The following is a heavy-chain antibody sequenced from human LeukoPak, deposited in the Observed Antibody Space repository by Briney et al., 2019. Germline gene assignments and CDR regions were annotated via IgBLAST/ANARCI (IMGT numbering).Heavy chain of an antibody. V-gene: IGHV4-59*01. CDR3: ARGYCSGGSCYDY. Sequence: SETLSLTCTVSGGSISSYYRSWLRQPPGKGLEWIGYIYYSGSTNYNPSLKSRVTISVDTSKNQFSLKLCSVTAADTAVYYCARGYCSGGSCYDYWGQGTLVTVSS. CDR2: IYYSGST. J-gene: IGHJ4*02. D-gene: IGHD2-15*01. CDR1: GGSISSYY.